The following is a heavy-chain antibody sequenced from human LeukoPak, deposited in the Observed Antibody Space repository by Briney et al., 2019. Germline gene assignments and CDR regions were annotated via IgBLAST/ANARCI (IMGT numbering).Heavy chain of an antibody. D-gene: IGHD6-19*01. CDR3: TTSIAVARNQIDY. V-gene: IGHV3-73*01. Sequence: PGGSLRLSCAASGFTFSGSAMHWVRQASGKGLEWVGRIRSKANSYATAYAASVKGRFTISRDDSKNTAYLQMNSLKTEDTAVYYCTTSIAVARNQIDYWGQGTLVTVSS. J-gene: IGHJ4*02. CDR1: GFTFSGSA. CDR2: IRSKANSYAT.